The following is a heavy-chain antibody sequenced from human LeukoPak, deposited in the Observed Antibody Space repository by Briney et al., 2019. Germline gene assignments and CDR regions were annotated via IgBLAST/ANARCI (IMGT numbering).Heavy chain of an antibody. CDR1: GITFTDHY. CDR2: ISTSGRTI. D-gene: IGHD3-10*01. V-gene: IGHV3-11*01. CDR3: ARTKSEPTYGQHHGLDN. J-gene: IGHJ4*02. Sequence: GGSLRLSCAASGITFTDHYMNWIRQAPGKGLEWLSYISTSGRTIAYADSVKGRFTISRDNAKNSLYLQMNSLRADDTAVYYCARTKSEPTYGQHHGLDNWGQGTLVTVAS.